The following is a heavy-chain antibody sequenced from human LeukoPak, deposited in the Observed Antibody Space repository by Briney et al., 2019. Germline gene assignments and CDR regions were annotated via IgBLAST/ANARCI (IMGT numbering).Heavy chain of an antibody. CDR3: AKSGSGWYRFDC. D-gene: IGHD6-19*01. J-gene: IGHJ4*02. Sequence: GGSLRLSCAASGFTFSSHAMSWVRQAPGKGLERVSAISGSGDSTYYADSVKGRFTISRDNSKNTLYLQMNSLRAEDTAVYYCAKSGSGWYRFDCWGQGTLVTVSS. V-gene: IGHV3-23*01. CDR2: ISGSGDST. CDR1: GFTFSSHA.